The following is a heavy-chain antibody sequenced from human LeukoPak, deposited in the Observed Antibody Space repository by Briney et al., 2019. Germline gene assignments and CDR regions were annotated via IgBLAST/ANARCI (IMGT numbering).Heavy chain of an antibody. CDR3: ARDYGDHEVPDY. D-gene: IGHD4-17*01. J-gene: IGHJ4*02. CDR2: IYTSGST. Sequence: SETLSLTCTVSGGSISSGSYYWSWIRQPAGKGLEWIGRIYTSGSTNYNPSLKSRVTISVDTSKNQFSLKLSSVTAADTAVYYCARDYGDHEVPDYWGQGTLVTVSS. V-gene: IGHV4-61*02. CDR1: GGSISSGSYY.